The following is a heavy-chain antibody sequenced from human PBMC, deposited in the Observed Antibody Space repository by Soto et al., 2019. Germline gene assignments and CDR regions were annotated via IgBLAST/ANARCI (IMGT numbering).Heavy chain of an antibody. CDR1: GFTFSTYS. D-gene: IGHD2-15*01. CDR3: ARDVVHCSGGRCYGFPMDV. J-gene: IGHJ6*03. V-gene: IGHV3-21*01. CDR2: ISSSSSYI. Sequence: GGSLRLSCAASGFTFSTYSMNWVRQAPGKGLEWVSSISSSSSYIYYEDSVKGQFTISRDNAKNSLFLQMNSLRVEDTAVYYCARDVVHCSGGRCYGFPMDVWGKGTTVTVSS.